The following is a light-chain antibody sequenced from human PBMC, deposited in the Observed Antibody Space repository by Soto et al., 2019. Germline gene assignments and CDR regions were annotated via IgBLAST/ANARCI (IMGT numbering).Light chain of an antibody. CDR2: DAS. V-gene: IGKV3-20*01. CDR3: QQYGSSPVT. J-gene: IGKJ1*01. CDR1: QTVRNNY. Sequence: EFVLTQSPGTLSLSPGERATLSCRASQTVRNNYLAWYQQKPGQAPRLLIYDASSRATGIPDRFSGSGSGTDFTLTISRLEPEDFAVYYCQQYGSSPVTLGQGTKVDIK.